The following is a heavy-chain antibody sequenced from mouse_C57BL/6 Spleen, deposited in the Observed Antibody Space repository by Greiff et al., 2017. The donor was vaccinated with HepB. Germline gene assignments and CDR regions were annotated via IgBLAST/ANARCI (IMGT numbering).Heavy chain of an antibody. D-gene: IGHD4-1*01. CDR3: ARRVGGTYYFDY. CDR2: IYPGDGDT. Sequence: VKLMESGAELVKPGASVKISCKASGYAFSSYWMNWVKQRPGKGLEWIGQIYPGDGDTNYNGKFKGKATLTADKSSSTAYMQLSSLTSEDSAVYFCARRVGGTYYFDYWGQGTTLTVSS. V-gene: IGHV1-80*01. CDR1: GYAFSSYW. J-gene: IGHJ2*01.